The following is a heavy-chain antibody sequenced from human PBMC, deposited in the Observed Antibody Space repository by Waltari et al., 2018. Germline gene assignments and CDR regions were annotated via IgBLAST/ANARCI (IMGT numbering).Heavy chain of an antibody. CDR1: GGSFSGYY. J-gene: IGHJ4*02. Sequence: QVQLQQWGAGLLKPSETLSLTCAVYGGSFSGYYWSWIRQPPGKGLEWIGEFNHSGSTNYNPSLKSRVTISVDTSKNQFSLKLSSVSAADTAVYYCARGRIVVVPAAIGVFDYWGQGTLVTVSS. CDR3: ARGRIVVVPAAIGVFDY. V-gene: IGHV4-34*01. CDR2: FNHSGST. D-gene: IGHD2-2*02.